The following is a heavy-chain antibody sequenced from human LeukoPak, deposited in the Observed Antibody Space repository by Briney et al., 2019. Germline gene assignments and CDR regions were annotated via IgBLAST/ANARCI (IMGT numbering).Heavy chain of an antibody. CDR1: GFTFSSYS. CDR2: ISSSSSYI. J-gene: IGHJ4*02. V-gene: IGHV3-21*04. D-gene: IGHD6-13*01. CDR3: VKSPMPLYSSPFDY. Sequence: GGSLRLSCAASGFTFSSYSMHWVRQAPGKGLEWVSSISSSSSYIYYADSVKGRFTISRDNANNSLYLQMNSLRAEDTPLYYCVKSPMPLYSSPFDYWGQGTLVTVSS.